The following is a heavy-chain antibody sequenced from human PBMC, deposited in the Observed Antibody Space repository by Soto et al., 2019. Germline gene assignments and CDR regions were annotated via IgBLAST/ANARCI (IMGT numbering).Heavy chain of an antibody. CDR2: INSDGSST. D-gene: IGHD3-10*01. V-gene: IGHV3-74*01. CDR1: GFTFSSYW. Sequence: EVQLVESGGGLVQPGGSLRLSCAASGFTFSSYWMHWVRQAPGKGLVWVSRINSDGSSTSYADSVKGRFTISRDNAKNXLYLQMNSLRAEDTAVYYCARDGGYYGSGPYGMDVWGQGTTVTVSS. CDR3: ARDGGYYGSGPYGMDV. J-gene: IGHJ6*02.